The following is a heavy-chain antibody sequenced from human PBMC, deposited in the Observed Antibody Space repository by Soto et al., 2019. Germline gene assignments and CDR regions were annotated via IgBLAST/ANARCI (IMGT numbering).Heavy chain of an antibody. V-gene: IGHV3-30*18. J-gene: IGHJ6*02. D-gene: IGHD3-22*01. Sequence: PGGSLRLSCAASGFTFSSYGMHWVRQAPGKGLEWVAVISYDGSNKYYADSVKGRFTISRDNPKNTLYLQMNGLRAEDTAVYYCAKSYYYDSSGSIMDVWGQGTTVTVSS. CDR3: AKSYYYDSSGSIMDV. CDR2: ISYDGSNK. CDR1: GFTFSSYG.